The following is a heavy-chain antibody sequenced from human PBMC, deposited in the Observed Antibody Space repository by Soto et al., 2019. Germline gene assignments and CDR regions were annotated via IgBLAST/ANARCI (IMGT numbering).Heavy chain of an antibody. CDR3: AADLRTDSGSYYGMDV. CDR1: GFTFTSSA. CDR2: IVVGSGNT. Sequence: SAKVSCKASGFTFTSSAVQWVRQARGQRLEWIGWIVVGSGNTNYAQKFQERVTITRDMSTSTAYMELSSLRSEDTAVYYCAADLRTDSGSYYGMDVWGQGTTVTVS. D-gene: IGHD1-26*01. J-gene: IGHJ6*02. V-gene: IGHV1-58*01.